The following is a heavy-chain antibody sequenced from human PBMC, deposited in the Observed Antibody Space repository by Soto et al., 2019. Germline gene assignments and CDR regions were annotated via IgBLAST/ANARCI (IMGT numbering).Heavy chain of an antibody. V-gene: IGHV1-8*01. D-gene: IGHD3-3*01. J-gene: IGHJ5*02. CDR2: MNPNSGNT. CDR1: GYTFTSYD. CDR3: ARVTYYDFWSGSNWFDP. Sequence: QVQLVQSGAEVKKPGASVKVSCKASGYTFTSYDINWVRQATGQGLEWMGWMNPNSGNTGYAQKFQGKVTMTRNTSISTAYMELSSLSSEDTAVYYCARVTYYDFWSGSNWFDPWGQGTLVTVSS.